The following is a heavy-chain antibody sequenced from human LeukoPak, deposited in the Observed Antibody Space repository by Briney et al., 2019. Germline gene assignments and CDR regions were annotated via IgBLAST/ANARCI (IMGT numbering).Heavy chain of an antibody. Sequence: GGSLRLSCAASGFTFRTYAMNWVRQAPGKGLEWVAVIWYDGSNKYYADSVKGRFTISRDNSKNTLYLQMNSLRAEDTAVYYCARGGGANWFDPWGQGTLVTVSS. D-gene: IGHD1-26*01. CDR3: ARGGGANWFDP. V-gene: IGHV3-33*08. CDR1: GFTFRTYA. CDR2: IWYDGSNK. J-gene: IGHJ5*02.